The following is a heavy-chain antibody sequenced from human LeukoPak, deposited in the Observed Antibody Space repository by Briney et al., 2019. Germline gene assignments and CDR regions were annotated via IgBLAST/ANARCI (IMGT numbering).Heavy chain of an antibody. J-gene: IGHJ3*02. Sequence: GGSLRLSCAASGFTFSTCGMHWVRQAPGKGLEWVAFINDGGNRKDYTDSVQGRLTISRDTSKNILYLQMNSLRVEDTAVYYCANLDYGNPDDVFDIWGQGTLVTVSS. D-gene: IGHD4-11*01. CDR1: GFTFSTCG. CDR2: INDGGNRK. V-gene: IGHV3-30*02. CDR3: ANLDYGNPDDVFDI.